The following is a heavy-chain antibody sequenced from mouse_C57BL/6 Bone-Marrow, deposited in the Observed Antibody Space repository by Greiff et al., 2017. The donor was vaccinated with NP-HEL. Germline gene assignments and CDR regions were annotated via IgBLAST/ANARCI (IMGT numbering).Heavy chain of an antibody. CDR2: IWRGGST. J-gene: IGHJ3*01. CDR1: GFSLTSYG. D-gene: IGHD2-3*01. Sequence: VQLQESGPGLVQPSQSLSITCTVSGFSLTSYGVHWVRQSPGKGLEWLGVIWRGGSTDYNAAFISRLSITKDNSTSQVFFKMNSLQADDTAIYYCARFYDGYSAWFAYWGQGTLVTVSA. V-gene: IGHV2-5*01. CDR3: ARFYDGYSAWFAY.